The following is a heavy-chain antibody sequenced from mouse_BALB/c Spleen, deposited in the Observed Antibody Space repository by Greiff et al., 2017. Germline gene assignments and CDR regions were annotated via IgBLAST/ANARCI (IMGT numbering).Heavy chain of an antibody. CDR1: GFTFSSYA. CDR3: ARHDLDD. CDR2: ISSGGSYT. V-gene: IGHV5-9-3*01. J-gene: IGHJ2*01. Sequence: EVQRVESGGGLVKPGGSLKLSCAASGFTFSSYAMSWVRQTPEKRLEWVATISSGGSYTYYPDSVKGRFTISRDNAKNTLYLQMSSLRSEDTAMYYCARHDLDDWGQGTTLTVSS.